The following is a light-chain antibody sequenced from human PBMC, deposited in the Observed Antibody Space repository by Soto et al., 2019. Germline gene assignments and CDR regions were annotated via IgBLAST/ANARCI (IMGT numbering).Light chain of an antibody. CDR3: QQYRSWPRT. CDR1: QGVSSTY. Sequence: EIVMTQSPATLSVSPGERATLSCRASQGVSSTYLAWYQQKPGQAPRLLIYGASFRATGIPDRFSGRGAGAEFTLTISSLQSEDFAVYYCQQYRSWPRTFGQGTKVDIK. CDR2: GAS. J-gene: IGKJ1*01. V-gene: IGKV3D-15*01.